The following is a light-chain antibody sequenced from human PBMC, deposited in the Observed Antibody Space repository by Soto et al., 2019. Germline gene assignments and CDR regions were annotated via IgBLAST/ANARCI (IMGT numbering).Light chain of an antibody. V-gene: IGLV2-14*01. CDR3: SSFTSSASYV. CDR2: EVN. CDR1: SSDVGAYNY. J-gene: IGLJ1*01. Sequence: SALAQPASVSGSPGQSITISCTGTSSDVGAYNYVSWYQQHPGKAPKLIICEVNNRPSGVSNRFSGSKSDNTASLTISGLQAEDEADYYCSSFTSSASYVFGTGTKVTVL.